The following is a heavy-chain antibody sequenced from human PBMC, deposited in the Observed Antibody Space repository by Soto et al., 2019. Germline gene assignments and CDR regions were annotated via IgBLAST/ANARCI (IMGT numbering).Heavy chain of an antibody. V-gene: IGHV4-59*01. D-gene: IGHD3-3*01. Sequence: SETLSLTCTVSGGSISSYYWSWIRQPPGKGLEWIGYIYYSGSTNYNPSLKSRVTISVDTSKNQFPLKLSSVTAADTAVYYCARVYYDATNWFDPWGQGTLVTVSS. CDR2: IYYSGST. J-gene: IGHJ5*02. CDR1: GGSISSYY. CDR3: ARVYYDATNWFDP.